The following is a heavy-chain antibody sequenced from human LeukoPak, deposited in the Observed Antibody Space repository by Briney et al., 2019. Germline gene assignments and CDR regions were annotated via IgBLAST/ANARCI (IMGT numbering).Heavy chain of an antibody. CDR2: INPNSGGT. CDR1: GYTLTSYY. D-gene: IGHD6-19*01. J-gene: IGHJ3*02. CDR3: ARDQNSSGWYGAFDI. V-gene: IGHV1-2*04. Sequence: GASVKVSCKASGYTLTSYYMHWVRQAPGQGLEWMGWINPNSGGTNYAQKFQGWVTMTRDTSISTAYMELSRLRSEDTAVYYCARDQNSSGWYGAFDIWGQGTMVTVSS.